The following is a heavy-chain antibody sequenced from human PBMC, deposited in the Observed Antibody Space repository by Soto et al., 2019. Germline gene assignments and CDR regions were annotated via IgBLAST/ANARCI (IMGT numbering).Heavy chain of an antibody. J-gene: IGHJ4*02. CDR3: ARERIAVAGSYFDY. D-gene: IGHD6-19*01. Sequence: GGSLRLSCAASGFTFSDYYMCWIRQAPGKGLEWVSYISSRASTIYYADSVKGRFTISRDNAKNSLYLQMNSLRAEDTAVYYCARERIAVAGSYFDYWGQGSLVTVSS. CDR2: ISSRASTI. V-gene: IGHV3-11*01. CDR1: GFTFSDYY.